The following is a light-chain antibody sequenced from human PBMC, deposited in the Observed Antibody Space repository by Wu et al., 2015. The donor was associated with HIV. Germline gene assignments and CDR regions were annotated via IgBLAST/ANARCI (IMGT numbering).Light chain of an antibody. J-gene: IGKJ3*01. CDR3: QQSYSTLYT. CDR1: QSISSY. Sequence: DIQMTQSPSSLSASVGDRVTITCRTSQSISSYLNWYQQKPGKAPKLLLYAASRLQSGVPSRFSGSGSGTHFTLTISSLQPEDFATYYCQQSYSTLYTFGPGTKVDIK. V-gene: IGKV1-39*01. CDR2: AAS.